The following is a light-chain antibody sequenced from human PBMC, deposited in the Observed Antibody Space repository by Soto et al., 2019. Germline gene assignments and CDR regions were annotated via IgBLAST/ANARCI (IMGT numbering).Light chain of an antibody. J-gene: IGKJ1*01. CDR1: QSVSTN. Sequence: RVMTQSPATLSLSPGERATLSCRASQSVSTNVVWYQQKPGQAPRLLIYGASTRATDIPARFSGSGSGTALTLTITSLQSEDFAVYYCQQYNNWPPWTFGQGTKVEVK. CDR2: GAS. V-gene: IGKV3-15*01. CDR3: QQYNNWPPWT.